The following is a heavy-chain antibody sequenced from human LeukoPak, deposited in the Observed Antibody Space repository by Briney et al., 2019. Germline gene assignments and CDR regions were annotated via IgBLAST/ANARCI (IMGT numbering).Heavy chain of an antibody. J-gene: IGHJ5*02. D-gene: IGHD3-9*01. CDR2: IYWDDDK. CDR1: GFSLSTSGVG. CDR3: AHRRDILTGYKDNWFDP. Sequence: SGPTLVNPTQTLTLTCTFSGFSLSTSGVGVGWIRQPPGKALEWLALIYWDDDKRYSPSLKSRLTITKDTSKNQVVLTMTNMDPVDTATYYCAHRRDILTGYKDNWFDPWGQGTLVTVSS. V-gene: IGHV2-5*02.